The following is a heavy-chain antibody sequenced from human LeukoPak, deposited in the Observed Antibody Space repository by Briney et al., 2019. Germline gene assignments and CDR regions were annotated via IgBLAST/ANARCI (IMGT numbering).Heavy chain of an antibody. V-gene: IGHV1-18*01. CDR2: ISAYNGNT. D-gene: IGHD3-22*01. CDR1: GYTFTSYG. J-gene: IGHJ6*03. CDR3: ARGYYYDSSGSLFNYYYYYYMDV. Sequence: ASVKVSCKASGYTFTSYGISWVRRAPGQGLEWMGWISAYNGNTNYAQKLQGRVNMTTDTSTSTAYMELRSLRSDDTAVYYCARGYYYDSSGSLFNYYYYYYMDVWGKGTTVTVSS.